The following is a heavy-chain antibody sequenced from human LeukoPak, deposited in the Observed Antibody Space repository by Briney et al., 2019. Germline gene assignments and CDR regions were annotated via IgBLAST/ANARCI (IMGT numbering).Heavy chain of an antibody. Sequence: GESLKISCKGSGYSFTSYWIAWVRQLPGKGLEWMGIIYPGDSDTRYSPSFQGQVTISADKSITTAYLQWSSLKASDTAMYYCARSANYDILTGHTSLDYWGQGTLVTVSS. CDR1: GYSFTSYW. CDR3: ARSANYDILTGHTSLDY. CDR2: IYPGDSDT. J-gene: IGHJ4*02. V-gene: IGHV5-51*01. D-gene: IGHD3-9*01.